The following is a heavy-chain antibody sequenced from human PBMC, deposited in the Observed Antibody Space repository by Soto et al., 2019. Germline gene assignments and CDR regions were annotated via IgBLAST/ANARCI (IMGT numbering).Heavy chain of an antibody. Sequence: QVQLVQSGAEVKKPGSSVKVSCKAAGGTFSSYAISWVRQAPGQGLEWMGGIIPIFGTANYAQKFQGRVTSTADKSTSTASMELSRLRAEDTAVYYCARVDYYWLRGAFDIWGQCSMVTASS. CDR1: GGTFSSYA. CDR3: ARVDYYWLRGAFDI. V-gene: IGHV1-69*06. J-gene: IGHJ3*02. CDR2: IIPIFGTA. D-gene: IGHD3-10*01.